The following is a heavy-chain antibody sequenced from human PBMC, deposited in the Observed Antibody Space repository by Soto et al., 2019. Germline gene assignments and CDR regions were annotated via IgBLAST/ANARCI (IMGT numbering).Heavy chain of an antibody. CDR1: GGSFSGYY. CDR3: ARDKSHFWSGYYPSYFDY. CDR2: INHSGST. J-gene: IGHJ4*02. D-gene: IGHD3-3*02. Sequence: SSETLSLTCAVYGGSFSGYYWSWIRQPPGKGLEWIGEINHSGSTNYNPSLKSRVTISVDTSKNQFSLKLSSVTAADAAVYYCARDKSHFWSGYYPSYFDYWGQGTLVTVSS. V-gene: IGHV4-34*01.